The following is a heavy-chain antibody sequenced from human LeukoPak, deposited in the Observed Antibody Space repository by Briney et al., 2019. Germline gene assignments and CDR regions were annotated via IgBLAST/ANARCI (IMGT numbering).Heavy chain of an antibody. V-gene: IGHV4-38-2*01. D-gene: IGHD3-16*02. CDR1: GYSISSGYY. CDR3: ARGNYGYVWGSYRPPYYFDY. Sequence: PSETLSLTCAVSGYSISSGYYWGWIRQPPGKGLEWIGSIYHSGSTYYNASLKSRVTISVDTSKNQFSLKLSSVTAADTAVYYCARGNYGYVWGSYRPPYYFDYWGQGTLVTVSS. CDR2: IYHSGST. J-gene: IGHJ4*02.